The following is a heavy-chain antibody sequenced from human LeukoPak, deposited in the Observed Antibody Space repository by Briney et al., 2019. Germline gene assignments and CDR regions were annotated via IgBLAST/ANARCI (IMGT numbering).Heavy chain of an antibody. D-gene: IGHD2-2*01. Sequence: ASVKVSCKASGYTFTSYAMTWLRQAPGQGPEWMGWINTNTGNPTFAQNSTGRFVFSLDTSVSTAYLHISSLKAEDTAVYYCARLGYCSSTTCGGAFDYCGQGTLVAVSS. V-gene: IGHV7-4-1*02. CDR2: INTNTGNP. J-gene: IGHJ4*02. CDR3: ARLGYCSSTTCGGAFDY. CDR1: GYTFTSYA.